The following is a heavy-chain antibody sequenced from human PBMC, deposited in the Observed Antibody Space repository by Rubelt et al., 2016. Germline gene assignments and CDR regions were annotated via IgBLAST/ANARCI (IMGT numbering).Heavy chain of an antibody. Sequence: VQLVESGGGVVQPGRSLRLSCAASGFTFSSYGMHWVRQAPGKGLEWVAVIWYDGSNKYYADSVKCRFTISRDNSKNTLYLQMNSLRAEDTAVYYCARVGADMIGAFDIWGQGTMVTVSS. J-gene: IGHJ3*02. D-gene: IGHD3-22*01. V-gene: IGHV3-33*01. CDR2: IWYDGSNK. CDR1: GFTFSSYG. CDR3: ARVGADMIGAFDI.